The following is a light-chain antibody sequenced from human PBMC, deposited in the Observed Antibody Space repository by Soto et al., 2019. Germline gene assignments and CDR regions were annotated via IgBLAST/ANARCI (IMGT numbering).Light chain of an antibody. CDR2: GAS. Sequence: EVVLTQSPGSLSLSPGERATLSCRASQSVNSIYLAWYQQKPGQAPRLLIYGASSRATGIPDRFSGSGSGTDFTLTISRLEPEDFAVYYCQTLGDSLWTFGQGTKVELK. CDR3: QTLGDSLWT. V-gene: IGKV3-20*01. CDR1: QSVNSIY. J-gene: IGKJ1*01.